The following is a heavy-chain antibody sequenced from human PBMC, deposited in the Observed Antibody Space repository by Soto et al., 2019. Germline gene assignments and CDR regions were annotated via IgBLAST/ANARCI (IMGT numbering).Heavy chain of an antibody. CDR3: ARDKITGLFDY. CDR1: CGSFSGYY. J-gene: IGHJ4*02. D-gene: IGHD2-8*02. V-gene: IGHV4-34*01. CDR2: INHSVIT. Sequence: PSETLSLTCAVYCGSFSGYYWTWIRQPPGTGLYCIGEINHSVITNXXPSLKSRXXISVDTSKNHXSLNLTSVTAAYTAVYYCARDKITGLFDYWCQGTLVTVSS.